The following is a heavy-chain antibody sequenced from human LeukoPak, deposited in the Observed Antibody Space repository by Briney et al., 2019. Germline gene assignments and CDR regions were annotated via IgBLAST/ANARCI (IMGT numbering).Heavy chain of an antibody. V-gene: IGHV1-69*05. CDR3: ASDRYYDILTAPGYYYYYYMDV. Sequence: ASVKVSCKASGGTFSSYAISWVRQAPGQGLEWMGGIIPIFGTANYAQKFQGRVTITTDESTSTAYMELSSLRSEDTAVYYCASDRYYDILTAPGYYYYYYMDVWGKGTTVTVSS. D-gene: IGHD3-9*01. CDR1: GGTFSSYA. CDR2: IIPIFGTA. J-gene: IGHJ6*03.